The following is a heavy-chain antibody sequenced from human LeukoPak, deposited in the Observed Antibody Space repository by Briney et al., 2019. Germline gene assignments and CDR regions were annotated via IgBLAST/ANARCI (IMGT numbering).Heavy chain of an antibody. D-gene: IGHD6-13*01. CDR1: GGSVNSYY. CDR2: IYDSGST. V-gene: IGHV4-4*07. Sequence: SETLSLTCTVSGGSVNSYYLSWIRQPAGKTLEWIGRIYDSGSTNYNPSLKRRVTISVDTSKNQFSLTLSSVTAADTAVYYCARMYSSSWYAKYYYYYYMDVWGKGTTVTVSS. J-gene: IGHJ6*03. CDR3: ARMYSSSWYAKYYYYYYMDV.